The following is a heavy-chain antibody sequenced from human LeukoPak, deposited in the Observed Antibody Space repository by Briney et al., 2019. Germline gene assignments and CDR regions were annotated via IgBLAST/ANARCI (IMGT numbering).Heavy chain of an antibody. J-gene: IGHJ4*02. CDR1: GFTFSSYA. D-gene: IGHD6-13*01. CDR3: ATGKGGSSWSVDY. Sequence: GGSLRLSCAASGFTFSSYAVSWVRQAPGKGLEWVSAISGSGGSTYYADSVKGRFTISRDNSKNTLYLQMNSLRAEDTAVYYCATGKGGSSWSVDYWGQGTLVTVSS. V-gene: IGHV3-23*01. CDR2: ISGSGGST.